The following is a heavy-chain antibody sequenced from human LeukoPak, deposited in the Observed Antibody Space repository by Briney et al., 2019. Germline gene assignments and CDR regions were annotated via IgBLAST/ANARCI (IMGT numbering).Heavy chain of an antibody. CDR3: ARLGQIAVAGTWDY. Sequence: PSETLSLTCTVSDYYISSGHYWGWIRQPPGKGLEWIANIHHAGSTYYNPSLKSRVTISVDTSKNQFSLKLNSVTAADTAVYYCARLGQIAVAGTWDYWGQGTLVTVSS. V-gene: IGHV4-38-2*02. J-gene: IGHJ4*02. D-gene: IGHD6-19*01. CDR2: IHHAGST. CDR1: DYYISSGHY.